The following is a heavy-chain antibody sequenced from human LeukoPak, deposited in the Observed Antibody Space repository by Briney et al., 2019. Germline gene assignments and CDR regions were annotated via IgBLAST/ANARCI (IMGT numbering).Heavy chain of an antibody. CDR3: ARGRYCSSTSCANGRRGYFQH. J-gene: IGHJ1*01. CDR2: INHRGST. D-gene: IGHD2-2*01. CDR1: GGSFSGYY. V-gene: IGHV4-34*01. Sequence: SETLSLTCAFYGGSFSGYYWSGIRQPPGKGLEWIGEINHRGSTNYNPSLKSRVTISVDTPKNQFSLKLSSVTAADTAVYYCARGRYCSSTSCANGRRGYFQHWGQGTLVTVSS.